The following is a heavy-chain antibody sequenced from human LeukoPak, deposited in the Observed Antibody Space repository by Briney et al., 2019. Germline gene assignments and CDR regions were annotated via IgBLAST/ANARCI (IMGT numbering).Heavy chain of an antibody. CDR2: IYYSGST. D-gene: IGHD3-3*01. CDR1: GGSISSYY. V-gene: IGHV4-59*01. J-gene: IGHJ4*02. CDR3: ARDHDFWSGYSHY. Sequence: SETLSLTCTVSGGSISSYYWGWIRQPPGKGLEWIGYIYYSGSTNYNPSLKSRVTISVDTSKNQFSLKLSSVTAADTAVYYCARDHDFWSGYSHYWGQGTLVTVSS.